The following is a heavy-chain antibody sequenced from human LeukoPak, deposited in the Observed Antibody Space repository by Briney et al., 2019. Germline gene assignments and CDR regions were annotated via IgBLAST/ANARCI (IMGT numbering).Heavy chain of an antibody. Sequence: GRSLRLSCASSGFIYSGTCTTWAPHAPGKGLECVANIKPDGSEKYYLDSVKGRFTVFRDNAKNSLYRQMNSLIVEDTAIYYCASELNDDSGGWVGGTLVSVSS. D-gene: IGHD3-22*01. CDR1: GFIYSGTC. J-gene: IGHJ2*01. V-gene: IGHV3-7*01. CDR2: IKPDGSEK. CDR3: ASELNDDSGG.